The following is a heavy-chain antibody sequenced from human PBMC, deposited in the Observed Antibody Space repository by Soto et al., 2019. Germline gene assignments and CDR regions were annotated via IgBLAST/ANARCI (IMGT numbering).Heavy chain of an antibody. J-gene: IGHJ4*02. V-gene: IGHV1-3*01. CDR3: ARGPLSLYSAHFL. D-gene: IGHD6-13*01. CDR1: GYTFTSYA. Sequence: QVQLVQSGAEMRKPGASVMVSCKASGYTFTSYAMNWVRQAPGQRLEWMRWINGGNGDTKYSQRFQDRVTITRDTYANTVDMELSSLTYEDTALYYYARGPLSLYSAHFLWGRGTPLTVSS. CDR2: INGGNGDT.